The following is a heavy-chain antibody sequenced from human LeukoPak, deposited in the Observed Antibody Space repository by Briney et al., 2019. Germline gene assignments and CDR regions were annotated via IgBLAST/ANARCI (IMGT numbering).Heavy chain of an antibody. CDR2: VSNDGNKK. CDR1: GFTCSSYG. J-gene: IGHJ4*02. Sequence: PGGSLRLSCAASGFTCSSYGMHWVRQAPGKGLEWVAVVSNDGNKKYYADSVKGRFTISRDNSKNTLSLQVSSLRAEDTAVYYCAKDRYSYAFEYFDSWGQGTLVTVSS. CDR3: AKDRYSYAFEYFDS. V-gene: IGHV3-30*18. D-gene: IGHD5-18*01.